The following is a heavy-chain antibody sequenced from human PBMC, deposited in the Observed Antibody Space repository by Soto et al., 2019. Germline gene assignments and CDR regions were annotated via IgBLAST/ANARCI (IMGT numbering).Heavy chain of an antibody. CDR3: ARQPVGGWYSWFDP. CDR1: GYSFINYW. D-gene: IGHD6-19*01. CDR2: IDPSDSYT. V-gene: IGHV5-10-1*01. J-gene: IGHJ5*02. Sequence: PGESLKISCKGSGYSFINYWISWVRQMPGKGPEWMGRIDPSDSYTSYSPSLDGHVTVSVDKSISTAYLQWSSLKASDTAMYYCARQPVGGWYSWFDPWGQGTLVTVSS.